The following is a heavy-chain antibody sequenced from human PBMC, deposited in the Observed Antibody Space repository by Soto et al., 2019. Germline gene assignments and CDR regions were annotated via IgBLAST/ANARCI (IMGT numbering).Heavy chain of an antibody. V-gene: IGHV4-4*02. CDR2: IYHSGIT. CDR3: ARDGRYSETYYHAFDF. Sequence: SETLSLTCAVSGGSISSTNWWTWVRQPPGKGLEWIGEIYHSGITNYNPSLTSRVIISVDKSKNHFSLRLTSVTAADTAVYYCARDGRYSETYYHAFDFWGHGTMVTVSS. J-gene: IGHJ3*01. D-gene: IGHD1-26*01. CDR1: GGSISSTNW.